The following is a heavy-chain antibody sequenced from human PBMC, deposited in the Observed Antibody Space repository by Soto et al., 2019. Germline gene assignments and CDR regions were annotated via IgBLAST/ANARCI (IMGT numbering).Heavy chain of an antibody. CDR2: VSFDGNNK. D-gene: IGHD5-18*01. J-gene: IGHJ4*02. V-gene: IGHV3-30-3*01. CDR3: ARDRRFGNGYSLGFDC. Sequence: QVQLVESGGGVVQPGRSLRLSCVGTGFSFSSYSMHWVRQAPGKGLEWVAVVSFDGNNKYYANSVKDRFTVSRDNSKNRMYVQMNSLKPEDTAVYYCARDRRFGNGYSLGFDCWGQGTLVTVSS. CDR1: GFSFSSYS.